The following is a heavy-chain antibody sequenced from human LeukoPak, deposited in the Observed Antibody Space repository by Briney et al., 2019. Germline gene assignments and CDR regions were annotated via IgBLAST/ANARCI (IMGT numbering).Heavy chain of an antibody. Sequence: GASVKVSCKASGGTFSSYAISWVRQAPGQGLEWMGGIIPIFGTANYAQKFQGRVTITADESTSTAYMELSSLRSEDTAVYYCAGREGGWLQLAPDYWGQGTLVTVSS. CDR1: GGTFSSYA. J-gene: IGHJ4*02. D-gene: IGHD5-24*01. V-gene: IGHV1-69*13. CDR3: AGREGGWLQLAPDY. CDR2: IIPIFGTA.